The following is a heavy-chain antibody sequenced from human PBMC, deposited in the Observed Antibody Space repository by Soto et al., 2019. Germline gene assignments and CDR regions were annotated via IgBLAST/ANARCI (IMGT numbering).Heavy chain of an antibody. J-gene: IGHJ4*02. CDR2: ISGSGGST. D-gene: IGHD2-15*01. V-gene: IGHV3-23*01. CDR1: GFTFSSYA. CDR3: AKSAATHRAFDY. Sequence: GGSLRLSCAASGFTFSSYAMSWVRQAPGKGLEWVSVISGSGGSTYYADSVKGRFTFSRHNSKNTLYLQMSSLRAEDTAVYYCAKSAATHRAFDYWGQGPLVTVSS.